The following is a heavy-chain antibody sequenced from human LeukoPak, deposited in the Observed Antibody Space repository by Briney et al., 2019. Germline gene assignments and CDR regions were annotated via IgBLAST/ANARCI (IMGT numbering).Heavy chain of an antibody. D-gene: IGHD2-21*01. V-gene: IGHV1-46*03. CDR1: GYTFTSYY. CDR3: ARDWGQNTAVVVIAIRYDAFDI. CDR2: INPSGDRT. Sequence: ASLKVSFKASGYTFTSYYMHWVRQAARQGLDWMGMINPSGDRTSYVQKDHGRLTKTRDAYTSTVYMELSSLRSADTAVYYCARDWGQNTAVVVIAIRYDAFDIWGQGTMVTVSS. J-gene: IGHJ3*02.